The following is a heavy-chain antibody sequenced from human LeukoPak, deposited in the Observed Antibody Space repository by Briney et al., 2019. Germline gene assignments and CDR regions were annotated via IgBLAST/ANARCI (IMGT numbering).Heavy chain of an antibody. D-gene: IGHD2-2*01. CDR1: GFTFSNYW. CDR2: IKQDGSEM. V-gene: IGHV3-7*01. CDR3: ARAVRLTDY. J-gene: IGHJ4*02. Sequence: GGSLRLSCAASGFTFSNYWMSWVRRAPGKGLEWVASIKQDGSEMYYVDSVKGRFTISRGNAKTSLYLQMNTLRVEDTAVYYCARAVRLTDYWGQGTLVTVSS.